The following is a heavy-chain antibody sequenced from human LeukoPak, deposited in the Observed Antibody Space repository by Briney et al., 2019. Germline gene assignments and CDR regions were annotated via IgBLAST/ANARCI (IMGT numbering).Heavy chain of an antibody. CDR3: ASVTMVRGVMRSGGPYYFDY. V-gene: IGHV3-11*06. D-gene: IGHD3-10*01. J-gene: IGHJ4*02. CDR1: GFTFSDYY. Sequence: GGSLRLSCAASGFTFSDYYMSWIRQAPGKGLEWVSYISSSSSYTNYADSVKGRFTISRDNAKNSLYLQMNSLRAEDTAVYNCASVTMVRGVMRSGGPYYFDYWGQGTLVTVSS. CDR2: ISSSSSYT.